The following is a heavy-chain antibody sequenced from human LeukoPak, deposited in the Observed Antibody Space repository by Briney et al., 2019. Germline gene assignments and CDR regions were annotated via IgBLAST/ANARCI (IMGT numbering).Heavy chain of an antibody. CDR1: GFTFSSYA. Sequence: GGSLRLSCAASGFTFSSYAMHWVRQAPGKGLEWVAVISYDGSNKYYADSVKGRFTISRDNSKNTLYLQMNSLRAEDTAVYYCARGQRYFMEGRFDYWGQGTLVTVSS. D-gene: IGHD3-9*01. CDR3: ARGQRYFMEGRFDY. J-gene: IGHJ4*02. CDR2: ISYDGSNK. V-gene: IGHV3-30-3*01.